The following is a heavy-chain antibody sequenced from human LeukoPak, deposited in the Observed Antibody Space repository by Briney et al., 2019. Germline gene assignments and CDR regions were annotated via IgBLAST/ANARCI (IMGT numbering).Heavy chain of an antibody. D-gene: IGHD4-17*01. CDR3: ARGYHMPTVTPADY. J-gene: IGHJ4*02. Sequence: GGSLRLSCAASRFTVSSNYMSWVRQAPGKGLEWVSVIYTGGSTFFADSVKGRFTNSRDNSKNTLYLQMNSLRAEDTAVYCCARGYHMPTVTPADYWGQGTLVTVSS. CDR2: IYTGGST. V-gene: IGHV3-53*01. CDR1: RFTVSSNY.